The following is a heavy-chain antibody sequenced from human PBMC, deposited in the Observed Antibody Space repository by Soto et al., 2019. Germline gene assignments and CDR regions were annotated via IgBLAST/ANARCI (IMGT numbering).Heavy chain of an antibody. CDR3: AVSIGARYFDY. J-gene: IGHJ4*02. V-gene: IGHV4-30-4*01. Sequence: QVQLQESGPGLVKPSQTLSLTCTVSGGSISSGDYYWSWIRQPPGKGLEWIGYNYYSGSNYYNPSLKSRVTISVDTSKNQCSLKLSSVTAADTAVYYCAVSIGARYFDYWGQGTLVTVSS. CDR2: NYYSGSN. D-gene: IGHD6-6*01. CDR1: GGSISSGDYY.